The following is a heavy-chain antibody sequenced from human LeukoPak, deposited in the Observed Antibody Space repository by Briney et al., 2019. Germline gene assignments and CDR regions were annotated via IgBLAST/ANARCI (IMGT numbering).Heavy chain of an antibody. Sequence: GGSLRLSCAASGFTFDDYGMSWVRQAPGKGLEWVSGISGSGGTTYYADSVKGRFTISRDNSNNTLYLQMNSLRAEDTAVYYCAKDLIGSYLADYWGQGTLVAVSS. D-gene: IGHD1-26*01. CDR3: AKDLIGSYLADY. V-gene: IGHV3-23*01. CDR1: GFTFDDYG. J-gene: IGHJ4*02. CDR2: ISGSGGTT.